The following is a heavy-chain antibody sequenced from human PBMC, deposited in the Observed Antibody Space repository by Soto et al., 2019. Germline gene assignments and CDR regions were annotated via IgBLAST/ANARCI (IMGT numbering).Heavy chain of an antibody. V-gene: IGHV3-21*04. CDR1: GFAFNNYG. CDR3: AREESIIMPSVSDF. Sequence: PGGSLRLSCTASGFAFNNYGINWVRQAPGKGLEWVSSISKSDYTYYSDSVKGRFTISRDNAKNSVSLQMNTLRVEDTAVYYCAREESIIMPSVSDFWGQGTLVTVSS. J-gene: IGHJ4*02. D-gene: IGHD6-6*01. CDR2: ISKSDYT.